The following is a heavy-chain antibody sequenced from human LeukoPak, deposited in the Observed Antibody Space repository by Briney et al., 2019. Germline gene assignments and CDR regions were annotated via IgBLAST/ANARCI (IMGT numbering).Heavy chain of an antibody. Sequence: PSETLSLTCTVSAGSISSSYWSWIRQPPGKGLEWIGYIYYSGSTNYNPSLKSRVTMSIDTSKNQFSLKLTSVTAADTAVYYCARVTSKYYFDYWDQGTLVTVSS. J-gene: IGHJ4*02. CDR2: IYYSGST. V-gene: IGHV4-59*01. CDR3: ARVTSKYYFDY. CDR1: AGSISSSY. D-gene: IGHD1-20*01.